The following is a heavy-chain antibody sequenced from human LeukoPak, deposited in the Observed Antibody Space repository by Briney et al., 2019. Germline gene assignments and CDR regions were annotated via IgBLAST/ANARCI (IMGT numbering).Heavy chain of an antibody. V-gene: IGHV3-30*18. J-gene: IGHJ4*02. Sequence: QSGGSLRLSCAASGFTFSDYYMSWIRQAPGKGLEWVAVISYDGSNKYYADSVKGRFTISRDNSKNTLYLQMSSLRAEDTAVYYCAKGYSTTWGIDYWGQGTLVTVSS. D-gene: IGHD6-13*01. CDR2: ISYDGSNK. CDR3: AKGYSTTWGIDY. CDR1: GFTFSDYY.